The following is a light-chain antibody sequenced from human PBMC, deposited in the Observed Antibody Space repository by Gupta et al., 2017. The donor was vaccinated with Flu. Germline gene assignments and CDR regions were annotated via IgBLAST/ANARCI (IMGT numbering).Light chain of an antibody. Sequence: SSNIGSGYGVNWYQQLPGTAPRLLIYGIVNRPSELPDRFSGSKSGTSASLAITGLQAEDEADYYCQSYDSSLKGYVFGTGTKVSVL. CDR3: QSYDSSLKGYV. V-gene: IGLV1-40*01. CDR2: GIV. CDR1: SSNIGSGYG. J-gene: IGLJ1*01.